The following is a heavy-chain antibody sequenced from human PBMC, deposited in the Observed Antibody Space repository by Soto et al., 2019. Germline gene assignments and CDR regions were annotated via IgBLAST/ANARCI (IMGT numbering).Heavy chain of an antibody. D-gene: IGHD1-26*01. Sequence: ASVKVSCKVSGYTLTELSMHWVRQAPGKGLEWMGGFDPEDGETIYAQKFQGRVTMTEDTSTDTAYMELSSLRSEDTAVYYCAYAPLGSGSYFYYGMDVWGQGTTVTVSS. V-gene: IGHV1-24*01. CDR3: AYAPLGSGSYFYYGMDV. CDR1: GYTLTELS. CDR2: FDPEDGET. J-gene: IGHJ6*02.